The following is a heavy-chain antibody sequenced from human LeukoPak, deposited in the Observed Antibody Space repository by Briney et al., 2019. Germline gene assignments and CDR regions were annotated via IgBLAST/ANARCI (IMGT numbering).Heavy chain of an antibody. CDR2: IYYSGST. Sequence: SETLSLTCTVSGGSISSSSYYWGWIRQPPGKGLEWIGSIYYSGSTYYNPSLKSRVTISVDTSKNQFSLKLSSVTAADTAVYYCARSSFRIAAAGTWFDPWGQGTLVTVSS. CDR1: GGSISSSSYY. CDR3: ARSSFRIAAAGTWFDP. D-gene: IGHD6-13*01. V-gene: IGHV4-39*07. J-gene: IGHJ5*02.